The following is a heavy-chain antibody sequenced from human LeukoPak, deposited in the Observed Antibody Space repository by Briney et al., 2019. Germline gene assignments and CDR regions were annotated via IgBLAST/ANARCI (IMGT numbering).Heavy chain of an antibody. CDR3: ASGSNFGFDY. V-gene: IGHV3-66*01. Sequence: GGSLRLSCAASGFTVSYNYRSWVRQAPGKGLEWVSLIYSGGRTTYADSVKGRLTISRDTSKNTLYLQMNSLRAEDTAVYYCASGSNFGFDYWGQGTLVTVSS. D-gene: IGHD4-11*01. J-gene: IGHJ4*02. CDR1: GFTVSYNY. CDR2: IYSGGRT.